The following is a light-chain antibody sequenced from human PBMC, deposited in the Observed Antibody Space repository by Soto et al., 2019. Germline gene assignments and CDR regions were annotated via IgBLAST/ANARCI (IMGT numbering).Light chain of an antibody. CDR1: QNVGYD. Sequence: EIVLTQSPATLPLSPGERAILSCRASQNVGYDLAWYQQKPGQAPRLLISDAFNRATGIPARFYGSGSGTDFSLTISSLEPEDFAVYYCQQHNGWPLTFGGGTKVEI. J-gene: IGKJ4*01. CDR2: DAF. V-gene: IGKV3-11*01. CDR3: QQHNGWPLT.